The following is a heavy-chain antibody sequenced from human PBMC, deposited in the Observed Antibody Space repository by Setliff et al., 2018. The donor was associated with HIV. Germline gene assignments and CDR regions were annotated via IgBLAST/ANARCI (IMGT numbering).Heavy chain of an antibody. Sequence: PGGSLRLSCAASGFSFSTYWMHWVRQAPGKGLVWVSRINSDGSSTMYADSVKGRFTISRDNAKNTLYLQMNSLRAEDTAVYYCAGSGTGGYSYGLEYWGQGTLVTVSS. CDR3: AGSGTGGYSYGLEY. D-gene: IGHD5-18*01. CDR2: INSDGSST. J-gene: IGHJ4*02. CDR1: GFSFSTYW. V-gene: IGHV3-74*03.